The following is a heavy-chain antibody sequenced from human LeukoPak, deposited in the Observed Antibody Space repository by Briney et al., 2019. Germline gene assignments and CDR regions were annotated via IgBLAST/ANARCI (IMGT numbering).Heavy chain of an antibody. D-gene: IGHD3-10*01. CDR3: ARARPHYYGSEYYFDY. Sequence: ASVKVSCKASGYTFTSYYMHWVRQAPGQGLEWMGIINPSGGSTSYAQMFQGRVTMTRDTSTSTVYMELSSLRSEDTAVYYCARARPHYYGSEYYFDYWGQGTLVTVSS. CDR1: GYTFTSYY. V-gene: IGHV1-46*01. CDR2: INPSGGST. J-gene: IGHJ4*02.